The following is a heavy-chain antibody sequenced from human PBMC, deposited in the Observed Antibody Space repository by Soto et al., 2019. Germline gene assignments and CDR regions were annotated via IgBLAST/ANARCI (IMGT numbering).Heavy chain of an antibody. D-gene: IGHD2-15*01. Sequence: SVKVSCKASGGTFSSYASSWVRQAGGQGLEWMGGIIPIFGTANYAQKFQGRVTITADKSTSTAYMELSSLRSEDTAGYYCASSEIAVVVAAPQGAFDSLGQGTMGTVSS. V-gene: IGHV1-69*06. CDR3: ASSEIAVVVAAPQGAFDS. CDR2: IIPIFGTA. CDR1: GGTFSSYA. J-gene: IGHJ3*02.